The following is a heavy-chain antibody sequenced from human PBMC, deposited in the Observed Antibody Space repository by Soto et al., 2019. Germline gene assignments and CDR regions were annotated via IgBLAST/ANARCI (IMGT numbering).Heavy chain of an antibody. V-gene: IGHV1-69*13. Sequence: SVNVSCKASGGTFSSYAISWVRQAPGQGLEWMGGIIPIFGKSNYAQKFQGRVTITADESTTTAYMELSSLRSEDTAVYYCARDLKRYYDSSGYGYYYYGREVWGKGTPVTVSA. CDR1: GGTFSSYA. J-gene: IGHJ6*04. CDR2: IIPIFGKS. CDR3: ARDLKRYYDSSGYGYYYYGREV. D-gene: IGHD3-22*01.